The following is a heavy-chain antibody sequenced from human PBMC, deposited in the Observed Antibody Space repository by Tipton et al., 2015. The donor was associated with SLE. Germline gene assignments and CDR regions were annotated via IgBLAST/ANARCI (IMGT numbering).Heavy chain of an antibody. J-gene: IGHJ3*02. CDR3: ASAIVVVVAANDAFDI. V-gene: IGHV3-30-3*01. CDR1: GLTFSSYA. Sequence: SLRLSCAASGLTFSSYAMHWVRQAPVKGLEWVAVISYDGSNKYYADSVKGRFNISRDNSKNTLYLQMNSLRAEDTAVYYCASAIVVVVAANDAFDIWGQGTMVTVSS. CDR2: ISYDGSNK. D-gene: IGHD2-15*01.